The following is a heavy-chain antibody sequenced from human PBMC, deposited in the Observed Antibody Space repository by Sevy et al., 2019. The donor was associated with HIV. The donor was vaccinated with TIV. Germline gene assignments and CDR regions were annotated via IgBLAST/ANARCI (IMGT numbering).Heavy chain of an antibody. J-gene: IGHJ4*02. CDR3: AGGRGDWSPDY. Sequence: ASVKVSCKASGYTFTGYMHWVRQAPGQGLEWMGWINSGGTNYAQKFQGRVTMTRDTSISTAYMELRSLRSDDTAIYYCAGGRGDWSPDYWGQGTLVTVSS. CDR1: GYTFTGY. CDR2: INSGGT. D-gene: IGHD3-9*01. V-gene: IGHV1-2*02.